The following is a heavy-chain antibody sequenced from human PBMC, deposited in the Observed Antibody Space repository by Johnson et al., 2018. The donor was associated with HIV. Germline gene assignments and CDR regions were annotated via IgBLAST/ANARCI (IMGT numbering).Heavy chain of an antibody. J-gene: IGHJ3*02. D-gene: IGHD3-3*01. V-gene: IGHV3-30*02. CDR3: TRDPYFSDAFDI. CDR2: IRYDGSNK. Sequence: QVQLVESGGGVVQPGGSLTLSCAASGFAFNAYGMHWVRQAPGKGLQWVTFIRYDGSNKYYADSVNGRFTISRDNSRDTLYLQMNSLRSEETAVYYCTRDPYFSDAFDIWGQGTMVTVFS. CDR1: GFAFNAYG.